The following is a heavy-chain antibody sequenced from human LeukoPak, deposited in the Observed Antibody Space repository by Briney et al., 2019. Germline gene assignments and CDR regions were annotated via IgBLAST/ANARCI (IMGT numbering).Heavy chain of an antibody. CDR1: GYTFTSYY. V-gene: IGHV1-46*01. CDR2: INPSGGST. D-gene: IGHD6-19*01. J-gene: IGHJ4*02. Sequence: ASVKVSCKASGYTFTSYYMHWVRQAPGQGLEWMGIINPSGGSTSYAQKFQGRVTMTRDTSTSTVYMELSSLRSEDTAVYCCARDLVAVAGTNYWGQGTLVTVSS. CDR3: ARDLVAVAGTNY.